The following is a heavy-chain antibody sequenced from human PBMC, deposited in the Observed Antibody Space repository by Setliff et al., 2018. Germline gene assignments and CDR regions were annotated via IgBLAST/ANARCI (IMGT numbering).Heavy chain of an antibody. D-gene: IGHD3-3*01. J-gene: IGHJ3*02. CDR1: GGTFSSYD. Sequence: SVKVSCKASGGTFSSYDISWVRQAPGQGLEWMGRIIPIFGTASYAQKFQGRVTITADKSTSTAYMELSRLRSEDTAVYFCAISTIFGVVSPTPDAFDIWGQGTMVTVSS. V-gene: IGHV1-69*06. CDR3: AISTIFGVVSPTPDAFDI. CDR2: IIPIFGTA.